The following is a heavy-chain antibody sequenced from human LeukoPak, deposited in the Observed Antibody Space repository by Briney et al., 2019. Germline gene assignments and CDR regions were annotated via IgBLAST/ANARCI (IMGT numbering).Heavy chain of an antibody. V-gene: IGHV3-21*04. CDR1: GFTVSKAF. D-gene: IGHD5-12*01. J-gene: IGHJ4*02. CDR2: IRNSSTYI. CDR3: ARGYTDYDYPFDS. Sequence: KAGGSLRLSCAASGFTVSKAFMAWVRQAPGKGLEWVSSIRNSSTYIYYAQSVKGRFTISRDNTKKSLYLRMDSLRVEDTAVYYCARGYTDYDYPFDSWGQGTLVTVSS.